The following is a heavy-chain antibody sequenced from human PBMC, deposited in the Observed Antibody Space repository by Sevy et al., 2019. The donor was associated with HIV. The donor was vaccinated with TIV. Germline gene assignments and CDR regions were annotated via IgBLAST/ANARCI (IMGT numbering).Heavy chain of an antibody. J-gene: IGHJ4*01. D-gene: IGHD2-8*01. Sequence: ASVKVSCKASGYSFTAYYMHWVRQAPGQGLEWLGWINPNSGDTNYAQKFQGRVTMTRDTPISTAYMELRRLTSDDTAVYYCARGMDLDYWGHGTLVTVSS. V-gene: IGHV1-2*02. CDR1: GYSFTAYY. CDR3: ARGMDLDY. CDR2: INPNSGDT.